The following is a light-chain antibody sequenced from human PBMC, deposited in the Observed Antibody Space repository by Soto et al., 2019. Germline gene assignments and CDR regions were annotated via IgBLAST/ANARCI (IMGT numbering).Light chain of an antibody. CDR3: QTWASGIRV. V-gene: IGLV4-69*01. J-gene: IGLJ3*02. Sequence: QLVLTQSPSASASLGASVKLTCTLSSGHSNYAIAWHQQQPEKGPRYLMNLNSDGSHTKGDGIPDRLSGSSSGAERYHTISSLQSEDEADYYCQTWASGIRVFGGGTKVTVL. CDR2: LNSDGSH. CDR1: SGHSNYA.